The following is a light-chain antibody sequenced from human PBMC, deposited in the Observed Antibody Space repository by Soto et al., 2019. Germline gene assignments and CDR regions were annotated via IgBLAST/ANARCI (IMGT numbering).Light chain of an antibody. CDR1: SSDVGAYNF. J-gene: IGLJ1*01. CDR2: EVN. CDR3: SSFTRSSTYV. Sequence: QSPLTQPASVSGSPGQSITISCTGTSSDVGAYNFVSWYQQYPGKAPKVMIYEVNNRPSGVSNRFSGSKSGNTASLTISGLQAEDEADYYCSSFTRSSTYVFGSGTKVTVL. V-gene: IGLV2-14*01.